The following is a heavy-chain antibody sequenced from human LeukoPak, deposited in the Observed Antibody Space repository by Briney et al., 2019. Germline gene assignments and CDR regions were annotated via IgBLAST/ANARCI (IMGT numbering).Heavy chain of an antibody. V-gene: IGHV3-23*01. CDR3: ARDRPNYYGSDGHYYRRDGDH. CDR2: ITSCDGTT. D-gene: IGHD3-22*01. Sequence: PGGSLRLSCEASGFTFSIYAMSWVRQTPGKGLQWVSSITSCDGTTYYADSVKGRFTISRDNSENTLYLRMSSLRAEDTAIYYCARDRPNYYGSDGHYYRRDGDHWGQGTLVTVSS. CDR1: GFTFSIYA. J-gene: IGHJ5*02.